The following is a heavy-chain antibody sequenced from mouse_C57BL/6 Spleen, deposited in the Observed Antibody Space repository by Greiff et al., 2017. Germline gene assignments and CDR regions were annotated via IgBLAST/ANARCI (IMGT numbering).Heavy chain of an antibody. Sequence: VQLQQPGTELVKPGASVKLSCKASGYTFTSYWMHWVKQRPGQGLEWIGNINPSNGGTNYNEKFKSKATLTVDKSSSTAYMQLSSLTSEDSAVYYCARVGRSTMPLYFDVWGTGTTVTVSS. D-gene: IGHD2-1*01. CDR2: INPSNGGT. CDR1: GYTFTSYW. J-gene: IGHJ1*03. V-gene: IGHV1-53*01. CDR3: ARVGRSTMPLYFDV.